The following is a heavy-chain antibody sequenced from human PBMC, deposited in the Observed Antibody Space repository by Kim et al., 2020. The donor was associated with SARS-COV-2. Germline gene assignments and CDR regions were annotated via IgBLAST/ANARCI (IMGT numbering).Heavy chain of an antibody. V-gene: IGHV3-30-3*01. CDR1: GFTFSSYA. Sequence: GGSLRLSCAASGFTFSSYAMHWVRQAPGKGLEWVAVISYDGSNKYYADSVKGRFTISRDNSKNTLYLQMNSLRAEDTAVYYCASAPRPRDYDFWSGPFD. J-gene: IGHJ4*01. CDR2: ISYDGSNK. CDR3: ASAPRPRDYDFWSGPFD. D-gene: IGHD3-3*01.